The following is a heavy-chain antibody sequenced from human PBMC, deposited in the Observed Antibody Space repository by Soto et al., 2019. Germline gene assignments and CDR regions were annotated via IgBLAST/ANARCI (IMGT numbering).Heavy chain of an antibody. J-gene: IGHJ6*02. D-gene: IGHD6-19*01. V-gene: IGHV2-5*01. Sequence: QITLKESGPTLVKPTQTLTLTCTFSGFSLSTSGVGVGWIRQPPGKALEWLALIYWHDDKRYSPSLKSRLTITKDTPKNQVGLIMTNMDPVDTATYYGAGAVKTEGMDVWGQGTTVTVSS. CDR2: IYWHDDK. CDR3: AGAVKTEGMDV. CDR1: GFSLSTSGVG.